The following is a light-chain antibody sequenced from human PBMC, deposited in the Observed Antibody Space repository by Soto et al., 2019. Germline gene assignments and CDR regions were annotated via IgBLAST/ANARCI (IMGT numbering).Light chain of an antibody. CDR1: QSISSW. Sequence: DIQMTQSPSTLSASVGDRVTITCRASQSISSWLAWYQQKPGKAPKLLIYKASSLESGVHSRFSGSGSGTKFTLTISSLQPDDFATYYCQQYNSYTFGQGTKLEIK. V-gene: IGKV1-5*03. J-gene: IGKJ2*01. CDR2: KAS. CDR3: QQYNSYT.